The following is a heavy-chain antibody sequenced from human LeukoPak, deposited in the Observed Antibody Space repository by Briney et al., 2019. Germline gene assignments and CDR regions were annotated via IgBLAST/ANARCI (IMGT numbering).Heavy chain of an antibody. J-gene: IGHJ6*02. D-gene: IGHD2-15*01. CDR2: ISYDESDK. CDR1: GFTFSNYG. CDR3: AKGVVAATNAAYYGMDV. Sequence: GGSLRLSCAASGFTFSNYGMHWVRQAPGKGLEWVADISYDESDKYYAGSVKGRFTISRDNSKNTLYLQMNSLRPEDTAVYYCAKGVVAATNAAYYGMDVWGQGTTVTVSS. V-gene: IGHV3-30*18.